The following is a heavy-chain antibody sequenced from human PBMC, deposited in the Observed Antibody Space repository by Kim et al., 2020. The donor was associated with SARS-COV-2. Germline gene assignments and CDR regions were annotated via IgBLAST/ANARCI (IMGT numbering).Heavy chain of an antibody. D-gene: IGHD3-10*01. V-gene: IGHV3-7*01. CDR1: GFTFSSYW. J-gene: IGHJ3*02. Sequence: GGSLRLSCAASGFTFSSYWMSWVRQAPGKGLEWVANIKQDGSEKYYVDSVKGRFTISRDNAKNSLYLQMNSLRAEDTAVYYCARDLNRYYGSGSYEVPAFDIWGQGTMVTVSS. CDR2: IKQDGSEK. CDR3: ARDLNRYYGSGSYEVPAFDI.